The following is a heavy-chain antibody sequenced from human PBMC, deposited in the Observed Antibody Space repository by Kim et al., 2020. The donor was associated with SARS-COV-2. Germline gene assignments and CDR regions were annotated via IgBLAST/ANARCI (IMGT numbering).Heavy chain of an antibody. CDR2: IYYSGST. Sequence: SETLSLTCTVAGGSISSYYWSWIRQPPGKGLEWIGYIYYSGSTNYNPSLKSRVTISVDTSKNQFSLKLSSVTAADTAVYYCARGWGYYDSSGYYGNHDAFDIWGQGTMVTVSS. CDR1: GGSISSYY. V-gene: IGHV4-59*01. D-gene: IGHD3-22*01. J-gene: IGHJ3*02. CDR3: ARGWGYYDSSGYYGNHDAFDI.